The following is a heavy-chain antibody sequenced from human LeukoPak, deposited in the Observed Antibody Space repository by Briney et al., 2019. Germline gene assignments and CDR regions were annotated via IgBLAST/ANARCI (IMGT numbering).Heavy chain of an antibody. CDR2: ISSSSSTI. J-gene: IGHJ4*02. Sequence: GGSLRLSCAASGFTLSSYSMNWVRQAPGKGLEWVSKISSSSSTIYYADSVKGRFTISRDNAKNSLYLQMNSLRAEDTAVFYCARGSNSFDFWGQGTLVTVSS. CDR3: ARGSNSFDF. V-gene: IGHV3-48*01. CDR1: GFTLSSYS. D-gene: IGHD2-2*01.